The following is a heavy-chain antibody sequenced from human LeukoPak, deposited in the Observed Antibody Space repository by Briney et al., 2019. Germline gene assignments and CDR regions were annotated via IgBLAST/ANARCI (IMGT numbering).Heavy chain of an antibody. CDR3: ARDSVSVAAAGYY. Sequence: SQTLSLTCTVSGGSMSRESYYWSWIRQPAGKGLEWIGRIYTPGGTEYNPSLKSRVTISIDTSKNQFSLRLTSVTAADTAVYYCARDSVSVAAAGYYWGQGTLVTVSS. V-gene: IGHV4-61*02. CDR1: GGSMSRESYY. J-gene: IGHJ4*02. D-gene: IGHD6-13*01. CDR2: IYTPGGT.